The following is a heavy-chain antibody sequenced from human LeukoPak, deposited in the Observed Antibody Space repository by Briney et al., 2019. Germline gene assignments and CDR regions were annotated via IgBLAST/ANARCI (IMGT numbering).Heavy chain of an antibody. J-gene: IGHJ3*02. CDR2: IYYSGST. CDR3: ARMVRRVDAFDI. V-gene: IGHV4-59*01. D-gene: IGHD2-8*01. Sequence: PSETLSLTCTVSGGSISSYYWSWIRQPPGKGLEWIGYIYYSGSTNYNPSLKSRVTISVDTSKNQFSLKLSSVTAADTAVYYCARMVRRVDAFDIWGQGTMVTVSS. CDR1: GGSISSYY.